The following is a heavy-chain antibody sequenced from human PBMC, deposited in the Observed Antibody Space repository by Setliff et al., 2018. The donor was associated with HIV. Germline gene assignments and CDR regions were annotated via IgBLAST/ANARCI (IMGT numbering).Heavy chain of an antibody. Sequence: SETLSLTCSVSGGSISTYYWSWIRQPPGKGLEWIGSIYFTGSSDNNPSLKSRVTLSVDTSKHQFSLKLSSVTAADTAVYYCARVQMAYAAFDVWGQETMVTVS. CDR1: GGSISTYY. CDR2: IYFTGSS. V-gene: IGHV4-59*01. D-gene: IGHD4-17*01. J-gene: IGHJ3*01. CDR3: ARVQMAYAAFDV.